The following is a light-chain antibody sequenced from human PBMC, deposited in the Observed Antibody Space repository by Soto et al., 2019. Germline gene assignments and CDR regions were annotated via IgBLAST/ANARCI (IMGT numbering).Light chain of an antibody. Sequence: IRMTQSPSSFSASTGDRVTITCRASQSIISYLNWYHQKPGKAPKLLIYDASSLQSGVPSRFSGSGSGTDFTLTISSLQPEDSATYYCQQSYSTPLTFGGGTKVEIK. J-gene: IGKJ4*01. CDR2: DAS. CDR1: QSIISY. V-gene: IGKV1-39*01. CDR3: QQSYSTPLT.